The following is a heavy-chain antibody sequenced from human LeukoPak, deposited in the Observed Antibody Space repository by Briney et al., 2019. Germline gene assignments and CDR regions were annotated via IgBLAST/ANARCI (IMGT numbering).Heavy chain of an antibody. V-gene: IGHV4-59*08. Sequence: PSETLSLTCTVSGGSISSYYWSWIRQPPGKGLEWIGYIYYSGSTNYNPSLKSRVTISVDTSKNQFSLKLSSVTAADTAVYYGARHRSLYSGYEDAFDIWGQGTMVTVSS. CDR3: ARHRSLYSGYEDAFDI. CDR1: GGSISSYY. CDR2: IYYSGST. D-gene: IGHD5-12*01. J-gene: IGHJ3*02.